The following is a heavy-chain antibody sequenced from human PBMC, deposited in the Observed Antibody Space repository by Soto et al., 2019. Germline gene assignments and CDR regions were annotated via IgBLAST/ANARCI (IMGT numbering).Heavy chain of an antibody. J-gene: IGHJ4*02. CDR2: ISWNSGSI. Sequence: EVQLVESGGGLVQPGRSLRLSCAASGFTFDDYAMHWVRQAPGKGLEWVSGISWNSGSIGYADSVKGRFTISRDNAKNSLYLQMNSLRAEDTALYYCAKFPGYWGQGTLVTVSS. CDR3: AKFPGY. CDR1: GFTFDDYA. V-gene: IGHV3-9*01.